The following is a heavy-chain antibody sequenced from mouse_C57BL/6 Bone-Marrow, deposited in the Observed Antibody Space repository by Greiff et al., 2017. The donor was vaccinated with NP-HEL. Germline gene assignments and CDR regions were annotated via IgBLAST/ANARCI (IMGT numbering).Heavy chain of an antibody. Sequence: QVQLQQPGAELVKPGASVKLSCKASGYTFTSYWMHWVKQRPGQGLEWIGMIHPNSGSTNYNEKFKSKATLTVDKSSSTAYMQLSSLTSEDSAVYYCARERGLGPYYYAMDYWGQGTSVTVSS. V-gene: IGHV1-64*01. CDR3: ARERGLGPYYYAMDY. CDR2: IHPNSGST. CDR1: GYTFTSYW. J-gene: IGHJ4*01. D-gene: IGHD4-1*01.